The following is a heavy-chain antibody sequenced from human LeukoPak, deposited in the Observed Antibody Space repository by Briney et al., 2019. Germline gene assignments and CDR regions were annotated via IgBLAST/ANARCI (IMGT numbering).Heavy chain of an antibody. CDR2: IYSGGST. V-gene: IGHV3-66*01. Sequence: GGSLRLSCAASGFTVSSNYMSWVRQAPGEGRGWVSVIYSGGSTYYADSVKGRFTIPRDNSKNTLYLQMNSLRAEDTAVYYCARVGDTAMVVDAFDIWGQGTMVTVSS. D-gene: IGHD5-18*01. CDR3: ARVGDTAMVVDAFDI. CDR1: GFTVSSNY. J-gene: IGHJ3*02.